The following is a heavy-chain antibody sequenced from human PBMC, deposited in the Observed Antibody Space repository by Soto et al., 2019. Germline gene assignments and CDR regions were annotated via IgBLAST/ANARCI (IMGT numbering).Heavy chain of an antibody. V-gene: IGHV1-46*01. CDR2: INPSGGST. CDR1: GYTFTSYY. D-gene: IGHD2-2*01. J-gene: IGHJ5*02. Sequence: QVQLVQSGAEVKKPGASVKVSCKASGYTFTSYYVHWVRQAPGQGLEWMGIINPSGGSTSYAQKFQGRVTMTRDTSTSTVYMELSSLRSEDTAVYYCARDRTSYCSSTSCYNWFDPWGQGTLVTVSS. CDR3: ARDRTSYCSSTSCYNWFDP.